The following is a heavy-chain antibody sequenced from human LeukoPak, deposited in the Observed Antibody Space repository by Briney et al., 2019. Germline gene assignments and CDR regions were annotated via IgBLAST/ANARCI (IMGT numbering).Heavy chain of an antibody. D-gene: IGHD4-17*01. CDR1: GGSISSSSYY. V-gene: IGHV4-39*01. Sequence: SETLSLTCTVSGGSISSSSYYWGWIRQPPGKGLEWIGSIYYSGSTSYNPSLKSRVTISVETSKNQFSLKLSSVTAADTAFYYCARNHTHEGYGYYFDYWGQGTLVTVSS. J-gene: IGHJ4*02. CDR2: IYYSGST. CDR3: ARNHTHEGYGYYFDY.